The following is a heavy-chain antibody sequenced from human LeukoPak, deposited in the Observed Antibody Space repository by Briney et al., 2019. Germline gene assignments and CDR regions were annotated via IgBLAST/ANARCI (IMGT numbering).Heavy chain of an antibody. D-gene: IGHD4-17*01. CDR1: GGSISSSSYY. V-gene: IGHV4-39*01. Sequence: SETLSLTCTVSGGSISSSSYYWGWIRQPPGKGLEWIGSIYYSGSTSYNPSLKSRVTISVETSKNQFSLKLSSVTAADTAFYYCARNHTHEGYGYYFDYWGQGTLVTVSS. J-gene: IGHJ4*02. CDR2: IYYSGST. CDR3: ARNHTHEGYGYYFDY.